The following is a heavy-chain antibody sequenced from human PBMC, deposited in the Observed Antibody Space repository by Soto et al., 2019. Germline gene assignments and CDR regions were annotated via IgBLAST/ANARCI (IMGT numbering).Heavy chain of an antibody. V-gene: IGHV3-49*03. CDR3: AKGEQQLADYYYYGMDV. CDR2: IRSKAYVGTI. D-gene: IGHD6-13*01. CDR1: GFTFGDYD. Sequence: PVGSLRLSCAASGFTFGDYDMGWFRQAPGKGLEWVGFIRSKAYVGTIEYAASVKGTFTISRDDSIGIAYLQMNSLRAEDTAVYYCAKGEQQLADYYYYGMDVWGQGTTVTVSS. J-gene: IGHJ6*02.